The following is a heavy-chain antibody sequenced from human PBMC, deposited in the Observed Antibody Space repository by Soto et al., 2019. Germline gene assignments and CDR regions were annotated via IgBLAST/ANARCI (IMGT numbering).Heavy chain of an antibody. CDR2: ISYDGSNK. D-gene: IGHD5-12*01. J-gene: IGHJ6*02. Sequence: QVQLVESGGGVVQPGRSLRLSCAASGFTFSSYAMHWVRQAPGKGLEWVAVISYDGSNKYYADSVKGRFTISRDNSKNXXYLPMNRPTTEATAVYYCARDYYRFNSGYGFSMDVWGHGATGTVSS. CDR3: ARDYYRFNSGYGFSMDV. CDR1: GFTFSSYA. V-gene: IGHV3-30-3*01.